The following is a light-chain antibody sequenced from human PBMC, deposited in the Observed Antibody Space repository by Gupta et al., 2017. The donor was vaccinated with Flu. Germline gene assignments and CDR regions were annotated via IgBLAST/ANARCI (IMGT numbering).Light chain of an antibody. V-gene: IGKV2-30*01. CDR3: MQDAHWPYT. Sequence: CRTSKTLLASEGITYLNWLQQKQGEYPRHLINNILTREPAGPATCIGSLSGTAYILQISRMEADDVAAIYYCMQDAHWPYTFGQGTKLEIK. CDR1: KTLLASEGITY. J-gene: IGKJ2*01. CDR2: NIL.